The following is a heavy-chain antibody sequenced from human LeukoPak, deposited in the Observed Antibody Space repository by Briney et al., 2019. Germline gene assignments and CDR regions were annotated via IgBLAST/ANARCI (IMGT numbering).Heavy chain of an antibody. D-gene: IGHD3-22*01. J-gene: IGHJ6*02. Sequence: GGSLRLSCAASGSTFSSYWMSWVRQAPGKGLECVANIKQDGSEKYYVDSVKGRFTISRDNAKNSLYLQMNSLRAEDTAVYYCARDSSYYDSSGRSYYYYGMDVWGQGTTVTVSS. CDR3: ARDSSYYDSSGRSYYYYGMDV. CDR2: IKQDGSEK. CDR1: GSTFSSYW. V-gene: IGHV3-7*01.